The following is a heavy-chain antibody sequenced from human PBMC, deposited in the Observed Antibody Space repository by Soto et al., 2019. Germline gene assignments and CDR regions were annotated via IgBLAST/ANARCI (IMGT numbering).Heavy chain of an antibody. J-gene: IGHJ5*02. V-gene: IGHV4-59*01. CDR1: GGSISSYY. CDR2: IYYSGST. CDR3: ARGPRKWFDP. Sequence: KTSETLSLTCTVSGGSISSYYWSWIRQPPGKGLEWIGYIYYSGSTNYNPSLKSRVTISVDTSKNQFSLKLSSVTAADTAVYYCARGPRKWFDPWGQGTLVTVSS.